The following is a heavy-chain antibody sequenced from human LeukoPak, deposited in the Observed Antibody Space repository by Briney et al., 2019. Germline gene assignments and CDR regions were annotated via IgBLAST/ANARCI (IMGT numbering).Heavy chain of an antibody. Sequence: SETLSLTCAVSGGSFNSYYWSWVRQSPGKGLEWIAYIYSSENTKYNPSLKSRVTISIDTSKNHFSLRLSSVTAADTAVYYCVRHGGSMVRGIDDAFDIWGQGTMVTVSS. CDR3: VRHGGSMVRGIDDAFDI. CDR2: IYSSENT. J-gene: IGHJ3*02. D-gene: IGHD3-10*01. V-gene: IGHV4-4*08. CDR1: GGSFNSYY.